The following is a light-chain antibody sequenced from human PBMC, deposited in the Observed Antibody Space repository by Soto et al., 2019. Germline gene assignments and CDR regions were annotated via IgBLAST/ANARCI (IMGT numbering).Light chain of an antibody. CDR2: DAY. J-gene: IGKJ5*01. Sequence: VLTQAPFTLSLSPGERATLSCRASQSFRGLLAWYQQKPGQAPRLLIYDAYNRATGIPPRFSGSGSGTDFNLTISSLEPEDSAVYYCQQRHSWPITFGQGTLLENK. CDR3: QQRHSWPIT. CDR1: QSFRGL. V-gene: IGKV3-11*01.